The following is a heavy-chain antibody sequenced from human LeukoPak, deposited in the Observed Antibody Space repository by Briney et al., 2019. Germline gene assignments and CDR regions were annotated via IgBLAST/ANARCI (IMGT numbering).Heavy chain of an antibody. CDR3: AKKVAGIYSFDV. CDR2: INIDGRPT. D-gene: IGHD1-26*01. Sequence: PGGTLRLSCAASGFTFSSHWMHWVRRAPGKGLVWVSRINIDGRPTTYADSVKGRFTISRDNANNTLYLQMNSLRAEDTAVYYCAKKVAGIYSFDVWGRGTMVTVA. J-gene: IGHJ3*01. CDR1: GFTFSSHW. V-gene: IGHV3-74*01.